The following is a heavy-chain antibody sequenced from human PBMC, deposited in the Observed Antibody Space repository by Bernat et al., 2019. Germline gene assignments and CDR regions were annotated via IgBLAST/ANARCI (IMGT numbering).Heavy chain of an antibody. CDR2: ISHDGSNI. D-gene: IGHD5-24*01. CDR3: TGGTWMARLAFFDY. V-gene: IGHV3-30-3*01. Sequence: QVQLVESGGGVVQPGRSLRLSCSASGFTFSDYTLHWVRQAPGKGLEYVSLISHDGSNINYAESVKGRFTISRDNSQNTVYLQLGSLRPEDTAVYYCTGGTWMARLAFFDYWGQGTLVTVSS. CDR1: GFTFSDYT. J-gene: IGHJ4*02.